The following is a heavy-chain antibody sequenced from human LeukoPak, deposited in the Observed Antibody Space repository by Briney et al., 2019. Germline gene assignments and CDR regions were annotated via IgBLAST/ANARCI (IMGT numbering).Heavy chain of an antibody. J-gene: IGHJ6*03. V-gene: IGHV1-18*01. CDR1: GYIFTQYG. CDR3: ARRTGYNYYYMEV. CDR2: ISTYNGNT. D-gene: IGHD3/OR15-3a*01. Sequence: ASVKVSCKASGYIFTQYGISWVRQAPGQGFEWMASISTYNGNTNYAQNFQDRVTVTTDTSTSTASMELRSLRSDDTAVYCCARRTGYNYYYMEVWGQGTTVTVSS.